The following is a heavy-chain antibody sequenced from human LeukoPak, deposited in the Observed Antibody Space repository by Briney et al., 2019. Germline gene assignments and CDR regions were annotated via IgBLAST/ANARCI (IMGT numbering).Heavy chain of an antibody. V-gene: IGHV3-23*01. CDR3: AKEHSGSYPDPNRENWFDP. J-gene: IGHJ5*02. D-gene: IGHD3-10*01. Sequence: AGGSLRLSCAASGXTLGSYAMSWVRQAPGKGLECVSSISGLDGTTFYADSVKGRFTISRDSSKNTLYLQMNSLRAEDTAVYYCAKEHSGSYPDPNRENWFDPWGQGTLVTVSS. CDR1: GXTLGSYA. CDR2: ISGLDGTT.